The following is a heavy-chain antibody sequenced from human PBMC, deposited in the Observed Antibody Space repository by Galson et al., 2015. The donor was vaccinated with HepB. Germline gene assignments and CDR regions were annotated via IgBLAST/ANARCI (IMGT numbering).Heavy chain of an antibody. V-gene: IGHV4-4*02. J-gene: IGHJ4*02. CDR3: ARWNTYGYYWFDY. CDR1: GDSIRTNNL. CDR2: IYHSGRT. D-gene: IGHD4-17*01. Sequence: SETLSLTCAVSGDSIRTNNLWSWVRQSPGKGLEWIGEIYHSGRTNYNPSLRTRVTISVDKSKNQFSLKLSSVTAADTAVYYCARWNTYGYYWFDYWGPGTLVTVSS.